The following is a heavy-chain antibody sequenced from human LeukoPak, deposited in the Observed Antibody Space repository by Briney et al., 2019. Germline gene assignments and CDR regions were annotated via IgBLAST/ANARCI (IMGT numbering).Heavy chain of an antibody. V-gene: IGHV3-30-3*01. J-gene: IGHJ4*02. CDR2: ISYDGSNK. CDR1: GFTFSSYW. D-gene: IGHD7-27*01. CDR3: ARDGDPTAYFDY. Sequence: PGGSLRLSCAASGFTFSSYWMSWVRQAPGKGLEWVAVISYDGSNKYYADSVKGRFTISRDNSKNTLYLQMNSLRAEDTAVYYCARDGDPTAYFDYWGQGTLVTVSS.